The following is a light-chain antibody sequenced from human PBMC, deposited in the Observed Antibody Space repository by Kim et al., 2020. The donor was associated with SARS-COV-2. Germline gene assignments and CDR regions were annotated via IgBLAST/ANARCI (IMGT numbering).Light chain of an antibody. CDR1: QSVSSN. Sequence: EVVMTKSPATLSVSPGDRATLSCRASQSVSSNLAWYQQKPGQAPRLLIYGTSTRATGIPARFSGSGSGTEFTLIISSLQSEDFAVYYCQKYNNWPRTFGQGTKVDIK. CDR3: QKYNNWPRT. V-gene: IGKV3-15*01. J-gene: IGKJ1*01. CDR2: GTS.